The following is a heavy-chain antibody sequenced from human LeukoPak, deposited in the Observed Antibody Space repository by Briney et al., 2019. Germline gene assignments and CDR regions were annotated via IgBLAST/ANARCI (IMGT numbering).Heavy chain of an antibody. D-gene: IGHD6-19*01. CDR1: GFTFSSYA. Sequence: PGGSLRLSCAASGFTFSSYAMHWVRQAPGKGLEWVAVISYDGSNKYYADSVKGRFTISRDNSKNTLYLQMNSLRAEDTAVYYCARGIAVSIAVAGTGIDYWGQGTLVTVSS. CDR3: ARGIAVSIAVAGTGIDY. CDR2: ISYDGSNK. V-gene: IGHV3-30*04. J-gene: IGHJ4*02.